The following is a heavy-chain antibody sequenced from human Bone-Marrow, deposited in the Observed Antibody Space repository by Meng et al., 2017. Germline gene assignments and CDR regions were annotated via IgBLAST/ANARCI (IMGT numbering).Heavy chain of an antibody. Sequence: GGPLRPSCAAFGFTFSSYAMHWVRKAPGKGLGWVAVLSYDGSNKYYADSVKGRFTISRDNSKNTLYLQMNSLRAEDTAVYYCARDRNTCSGGSCEHDAFDIWGQGTMVTVSS. CDR1: GFTFSSYA. V-gene: IGHV3-30*01. CDR2: LSYDGSNK. J-gene: IGHJ3*02. D-gene: IGHD2-15*01. CDR3: ARDRNTCSGGSCEHDAFDI.